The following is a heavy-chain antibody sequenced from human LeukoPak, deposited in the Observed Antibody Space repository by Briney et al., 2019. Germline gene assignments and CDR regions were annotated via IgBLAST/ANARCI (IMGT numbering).Heavy chain of an antibody. V-gene: IGHV4-34*01. CDR3: ARQARYIVVVPAAIGMVDY. D-gene: IGHD2-2*01. Sequence: SETLSLTCAVYGGSFSGYYWSWIRQPPGKGLESIGYIYYSGSTYYNPSLKSRVTISVDTSKNQFSLKLSSVTAADTAVYYCARQARYIVVVPAAIGMVDYWGQGTLVTVSS. J-gene: IGHJ4*02. CDR2: IYYSGST. CDR1: GGSFSGYY.